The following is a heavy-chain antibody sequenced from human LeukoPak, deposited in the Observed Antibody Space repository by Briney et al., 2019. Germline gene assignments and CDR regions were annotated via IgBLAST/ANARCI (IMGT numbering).Heavy chain of an antibody. D-gene: IGHD1-26*01. V-gene: IGHV3-48*02. J-gene: IGHJ4*02. Sequence: GGSLRLTCAASGFTFSSYSMNEVRQAPGKGLEWVSHVTASGTAMFYADSVKGRFTISRDNAKNSLYLQMNSLRDEDTAVYYCASSGSYRFDYWGQGTLVTVSS. CDR3: ASSGSYRFDY. CDR1: GFTFSSYS. CDR2: VTASGTAM.